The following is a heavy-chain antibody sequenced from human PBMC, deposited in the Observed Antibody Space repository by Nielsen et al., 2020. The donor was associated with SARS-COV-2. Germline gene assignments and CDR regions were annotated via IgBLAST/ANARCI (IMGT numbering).Heavy chain of an antibody. Sequence: SETLSLTCTVSGGSISSSSYYWGWIRQPPGKGLEWIGGIYYSGSTYCNPSLKSRVTISVDTSKNQFSLKLSSVTAADTAVYYCARVARITMTSGAFDIWGQGTMVTVSS. D-gene: IGHD3-22*01. CDR2: IYYSGST. J-gene: IGHJ3*02. V-gene: IGHV4-39*07. CDR1: GGSISSSSYY. CDR3: ARVARITMTSGAFDI.